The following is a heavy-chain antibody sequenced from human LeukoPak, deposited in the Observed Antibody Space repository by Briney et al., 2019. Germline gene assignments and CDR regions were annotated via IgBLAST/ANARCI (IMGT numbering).Heavy chain of an antibody. CDR2: IWYDGSTK. J-gene: IGHJ4*02. D-gene: IGHD2-15*01. CDR1: GFTFSNYG. V-gene: IGHV3-30*02. Sequence: GGSLRLSCAASGFTFSNYGMHWVRQAPGKGLEWVAVIWYDGSTKYYADSVKGRFTSSRDNSKNTLYLQMNSLRAEDTAIYYCAKETLGYCSGGSCQGLNYWGQGTLVTVSS. CDR3: AKETLGYCSGGSCQGLNY.